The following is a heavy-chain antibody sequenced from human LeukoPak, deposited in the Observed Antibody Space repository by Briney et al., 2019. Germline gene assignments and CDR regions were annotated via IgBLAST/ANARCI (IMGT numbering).Heavy chain of an antibody. J-gene: IGHJ6*03. D-gene: IGHD5-18*01. CDR2: ISAYNGNT. V-gene: IGHV1-18*01. Sequence: ASVKVSCKASGYTFTSYGISWVRQAPGQGLEWMGWISAYNGNTNYAQKLQGRVTMTTDTSTSTAYMELRSLRSDDTAVYYCARDGDTAGYYYYYYYYMDVWGKGTTVTISS. CDR1: GYTFTSYG. CDR3: ARDGDTAGYYYYYYYYMDV.